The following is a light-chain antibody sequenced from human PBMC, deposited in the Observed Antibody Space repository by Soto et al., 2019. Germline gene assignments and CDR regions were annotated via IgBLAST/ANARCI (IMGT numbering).Light chain of an antibody. J-gene: IGKJ4*01. CDR2: GAS. V-gene: IGKV3-15*01. Sequence: EKVMTQSPATLSLSLGERATLSCRASESVSNNLAWYHQRPGQAPRLFIYGASTRATGIPDRFSGSGSGTEFTLTITSLQSEDFGFYFCQQYDYWLSLTFGGGTKVDIK. CDR1: ESVSNN. CDR3: QQYDYWLSLT.